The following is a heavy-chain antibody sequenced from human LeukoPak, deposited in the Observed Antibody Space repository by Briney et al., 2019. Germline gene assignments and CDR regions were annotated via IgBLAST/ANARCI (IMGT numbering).Heavy chain of an antibody. V-gene: IGHV3-21*04. D-gene: IGHD2-2*02. CDR3: AKDFRYCSSTSCYSY. Sequence: PGGSLRLSCAASGFTFSSYSMNWVRQAPGKGLEWVSSISSSSSYIYYADSVKGRFTISRDNAKNSLYLQMNSLRAEDTAVYYCAKDFRYCSSTSCYSYWGQGTLVTVSS. CDR2: ISSSSSYI. J-gene: IGHJ4*02. CDR1: GFTFSSYS.